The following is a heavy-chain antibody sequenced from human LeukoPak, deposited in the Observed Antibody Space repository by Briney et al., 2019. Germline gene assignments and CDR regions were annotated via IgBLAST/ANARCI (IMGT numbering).Heavy chain of an antibody. CDR2: IRYDGSNK. D-gene: IGHD2-2*01. J-gene: IGHJ5*02. Sequence: GGSLRLSCAASGFTFSSYGMHWVRQAPGKGLEWVAFIRYDGSNKYYADSVKGRFTISRDNSKNTLYLQMNSLRAEDTAVYYCANFGVIVVDPWGQGTLVTVSS. V-gene: IGHV3-30*02. CDR3: ANFGVIVVDP. CDR1: GFTFSSYG.